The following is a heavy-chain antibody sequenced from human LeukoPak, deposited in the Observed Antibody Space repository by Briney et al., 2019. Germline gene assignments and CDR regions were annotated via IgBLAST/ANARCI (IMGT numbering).Heavy chain of an antibody. CDR3: ANPVAAADPFDY. D-gene: IGHD6-13*01. J-gene: IGHJ4*02. CDR2: ISGSGGST. Sequence: GGSLRLSCAASGFTFSSYSMNWVRQAPGKGLEWVSAISGSGGSTYYADSVKGRFTISRDNSKNTLYLQMNSLRAEDTAVYYCANPVAAADPFDYWGQGALVTVSS. CDR1: GFTFSSYS. V-gene: IGHV3-23*01.